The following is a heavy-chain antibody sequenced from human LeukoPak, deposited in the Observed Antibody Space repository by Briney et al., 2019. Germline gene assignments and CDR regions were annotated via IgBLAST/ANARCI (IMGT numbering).Heavy chain of an antibody. CDR3: ARGPKYVVVVPAATDTNNWFDP. CDR1: GGTFSSYA. D-gene: IGHD2-2*01. CDR2: IIPIFGTA. J-gene: IGHJ5*02. V-gene: IGHV1-69*05. Sequence: GASVKVSCKASGGTFSSYAISWVRQAPGQGLEWMGGIIPIFGTANYAQKFQGRVTITTDESTSTAYMELSSLGSEDTAVYYCARGPKYVVVVPAATDTNNWFDPWGQGTLVTVSS.